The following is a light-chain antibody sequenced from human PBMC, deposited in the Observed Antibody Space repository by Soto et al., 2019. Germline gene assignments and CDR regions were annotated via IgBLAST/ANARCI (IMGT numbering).Light chain of an antibody. CDR3: SSYIASITSHV. CDR2: EVN. CDR1: STDVGSHNS. J-gene: IGLJ1*01. Sequence: QSALTQPPSVSGSPGQSVTISCSGTSTDVGSHNSVSWYKQAPGTSPKLMIFEVNNRPSGVPDRFSESKSGNTASLTISGLHPEDEADYYCSSYIASITSHVFGTGTKVTVL. V-gene: IGLV2-18*02.